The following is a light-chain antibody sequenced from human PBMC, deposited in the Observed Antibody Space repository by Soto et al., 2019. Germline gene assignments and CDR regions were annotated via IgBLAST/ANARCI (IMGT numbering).Light chain of an antibody. CDR1: GSDVGAYNL. J-gene: IGLJ1*01. CDR2: EVN. CDR3: CSYAGTVAYV. Sequence: QSALTQPASVSGSPGQSITISCAGTGSDVGAYNLVSWYQQHPGKAPKLILCEVNTRPSGISNRFSGSKSGDTSSLTISGLQAEDEADYFCCSYAGTVAYVFGTGTKVTVL. V-gene: IGLV2-23*02.